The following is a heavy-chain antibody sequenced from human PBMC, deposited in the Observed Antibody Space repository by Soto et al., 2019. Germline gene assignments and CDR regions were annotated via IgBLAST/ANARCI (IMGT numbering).Heavy chain of an antibody. J-gene: IGHJ4*02. Sequence: PGGSLRLSCAASGFTFNTYGMHWVRQAPGKGLEWVAVISYDGSDKYYADSVKGRFIISRDNSKNTLYLQMNSLRAEDTAIYYCATGTFNFDSWGQGTLVTVSS. V-gene: IGHV3-30*03. CDR1: GFTFNTYG. CDR3: ATGTFNFDS. CDR2: ISYDGSDK.